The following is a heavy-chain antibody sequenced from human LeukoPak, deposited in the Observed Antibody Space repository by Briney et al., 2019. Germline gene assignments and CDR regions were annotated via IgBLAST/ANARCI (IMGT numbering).Heavy chain of an antibody. Sequence: GGSLSLSCAASGFPFSSYRMNWVRHPPGKGLEWVSSISSSSSYIYYADSVKGRFTISRDNAKNSRYLQMNSLRAEDTAVYYCARDYYYDSSGIDYWGQGTLVTVSS. CDR2: ISSSSSYI. D-gene: IGHD3-22*01. CDR1: GFPFSSYR. J-gene: IGHJ4*02. V-gene: IGHV3-21*01. CDR3: ARDYYYDSSGIDY.